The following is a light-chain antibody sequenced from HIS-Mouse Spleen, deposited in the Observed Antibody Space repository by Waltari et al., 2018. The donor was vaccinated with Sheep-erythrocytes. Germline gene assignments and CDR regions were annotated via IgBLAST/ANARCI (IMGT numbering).Light chain of an antibody. Sequence: QSALPPPTPVSGSPRLSVTISCTGTSSDVGGYHYSSWYQQHPGKAPKLMIYDVSKRPSGVPDRFSGSKSGNTASLTISGLQAEDEADYYCCSYAGSYNHVFATGTKVTVL. J-gene: IGLJ1*01. CDR3: CSYAGSYNHV. CDR1: SSDVGGYHY. V-gene: IGLV2-11*01. CDR2: DVS.